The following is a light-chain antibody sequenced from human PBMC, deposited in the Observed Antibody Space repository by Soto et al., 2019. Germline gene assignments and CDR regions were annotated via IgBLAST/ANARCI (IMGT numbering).Light chain of an antibody. CDR1: SSNIGNND. Sequence: QSVLTQPPSVSAAPGQTVTISCSGSSSNIGNNDVSWYQQLPGTAPKLLLYDNNKRPSGIPDRFSDSKSGTSATLGITGLQTGDEGDYYCGTWDSSLGAVVFGGGTKVTVL. CDR2: DNN. CDR3: GTWDSSLGAVV. J-gene: IGLJ2*01. V-gene: IGLV1-51*01.